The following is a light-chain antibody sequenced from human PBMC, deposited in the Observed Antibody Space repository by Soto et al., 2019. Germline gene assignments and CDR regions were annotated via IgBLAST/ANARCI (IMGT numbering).Light chain of an antibody. J-gene: IGKJ4*01. V-gene: IGKV3-20*01. Sequence: EILLTQSPGTLSLSQGERATLSCRASQRVSSTYLAWYQQKPGQAPRLLIYGTSSRATGIPTRFSGSGSGTDFTLSITRLEPEDFAVYXXXXXXXXPLTFGGGTKVDI. CDR1: QRVSSTY. CDR3: XXXXXXPLT. CDR2: GTS.